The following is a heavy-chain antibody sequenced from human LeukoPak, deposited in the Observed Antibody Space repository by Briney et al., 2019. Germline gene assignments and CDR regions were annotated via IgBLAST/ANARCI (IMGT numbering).Heavy chain of an antibody. CDR1: GYTFTSYG. CDR2: ISAYNGNT. J-gene: IGHJ4*02. Sequence: ASVNVSCKASGYTFTSYGISWVRQAPGQGLEWMGWISAYNGNTNYAQKLQGRVTMTTDTSTSTAYMELRSLRSDDTAVYYCARGLYYYDSSGYYSFDYWGQGTLVTVSS. V-gene: IGHV1-18*01. D-gene: IGHD3-22*01. CDR3: ARGLYYYDSSGYYSFDY.